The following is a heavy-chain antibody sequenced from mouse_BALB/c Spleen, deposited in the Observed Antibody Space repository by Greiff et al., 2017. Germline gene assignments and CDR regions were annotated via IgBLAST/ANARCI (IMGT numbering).Heavy chain of an antibody. V-gene: IGHV3-8*02. CDR3: AREGVLRWYCDV. Sequence: EVQLVESGPSLVKPSQTLSLTCSVTGDSITSGYWNWIRKFPGNKLEYMGYISYSGSTYYNPSLKSRISITRDTSKNQYYLQLNSVTTEDTATYYCAREGVLRWYCDVWGAGTTVTVSS. CDR1: GDSITSGY. J-gene: IGHJ1*01. D-gene: IGHD1-1*01. CDR2: ISYSGST.